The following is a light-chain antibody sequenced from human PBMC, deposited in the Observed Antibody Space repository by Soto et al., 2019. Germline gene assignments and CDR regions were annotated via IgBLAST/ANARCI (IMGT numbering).Light chain of an antibody. CDR1: SSDVGSYNL. J-gene: IGLJ1*01. CDR2: EGS. CDR3: CSYAGTATYV. Sequence: QSVLTQPASVSGSPGQSITIPCTGISSDVGSYNLVSWYQQQPGKAPKLIIYEGSKRPSGISNRFSASKSGNTASLTISGLQAEDEADYHCCSYAGTATYVFGTGTKVTVL. V-gene: IGLV2-23*01.